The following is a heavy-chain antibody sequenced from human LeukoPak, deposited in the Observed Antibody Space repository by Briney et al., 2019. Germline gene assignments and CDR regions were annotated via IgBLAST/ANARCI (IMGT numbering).Heavy chain of an antibody. Sequence: SETLSLTCTVSGGSISSYYWSWIRQPAGTGLEWIGRIYTSGSTNYNPSLKSRVTISVDKSKDQFSLKLSSVTAADTAVYYCAREDLAAAGFDYWGQGTLVTVSS. CDR3: AREDLAAAGFDY. CDR2: IYTSGST. CDR1: GGSISSYY. V-gene: IGHV4-4*07. J-gene: IGHJ4*02. D-gene: IGHD6-13*01.